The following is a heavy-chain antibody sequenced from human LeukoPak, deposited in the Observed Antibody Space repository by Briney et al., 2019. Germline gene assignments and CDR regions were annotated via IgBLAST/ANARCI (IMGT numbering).Heavy chain of an antibody. CDR3: ARERYYYDSSGPPDS. CDR1: GYTFTSYY. CDR2: ISAYNGNT. D-gene: IGHD3-22*01. Sequence: GASVKVSCKASGYTFTSYYMHWVRQAPGQGLEWMGWISAYNGNTNYAQKLQGRVTMTTDTSTSTAYMELRSLRSDDTAVYYCARERYYYDSSGPPDSWGQGTLVTVSS. V-gene: IGHV1-18*04. J-gene: IGHJ5*01.